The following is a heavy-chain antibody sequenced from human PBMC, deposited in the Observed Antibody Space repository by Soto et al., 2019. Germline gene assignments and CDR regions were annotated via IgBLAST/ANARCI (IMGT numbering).Heavy chain of an antibody. V-gene: IGHV3-48*02. CDR1: GFTFTSFS. CDR3: ARAMGGYVVPFDS. CDR2: ISDDSRTI. Sequence: GGSLRLSCVASGFTFTSFSMSWVRQAPGKGLEWVSYISDDSRTIYYADPVKGRFTISRDSAGNSLYVQMNSLRDEDTAVYFCARAMGGYVVPFDSWGQGTLVTVSS. J-gene: IGHJ4*02. D-gene: IGHD5-12*01.